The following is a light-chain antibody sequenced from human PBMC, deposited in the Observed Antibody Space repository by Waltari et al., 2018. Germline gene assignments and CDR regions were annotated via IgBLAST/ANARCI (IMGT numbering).Light chain of an antibody. CDR2: EVS. CDR1: SSDVGGYNY. Sequence: QSALTQPASVSGSPGQSITISCTGTSSDVGGYNYVSWYQQHPGKAPKLMIYEVSNRPSGVSNRFSGSKSGNTASLTTSVLQAEDESDYYCSSYTSSSCVVFGGGTKLTVL. CDR3: SSYTSSSCVV. V-gene: IGLV2-14*01. J-gene: IGLJ2*01.